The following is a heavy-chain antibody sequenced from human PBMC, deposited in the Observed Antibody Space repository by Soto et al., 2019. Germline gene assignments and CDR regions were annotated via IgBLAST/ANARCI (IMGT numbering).Heavy chain of an antibody. J-gene: IGHJ6*02. Sequence: QVQLVQSGAEVRKPGSSVTVSCKASGGTFSNYAISWVRQAPGQGLEWMGGIIPMVGTGSYAQKFQGRVTLTADEPTTTAYRELSSMRFEGTAVYYCARVVILVPTASTHYYYHMDVWGPGTTVTGSS. CDR3: ARVVILVPTASTHYYYHMDV. D-gene: IGHD2-2*01. V-gene: IGHV1-69*01. CDR1: GGTFSNYA. CDR2: IIPMVGTG.